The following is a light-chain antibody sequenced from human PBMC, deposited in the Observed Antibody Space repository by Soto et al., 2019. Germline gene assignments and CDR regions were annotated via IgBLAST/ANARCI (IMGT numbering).Light chain of an antibody. Sequence: QSVLTQPPSVSGAPGQRVTISCTGNSSNIEAGYDVHWYQQLPGTAPKLLIYYNNRRPSGVPDRFSGSKSGTSASLAITGLQAEDEADYYCQSYDSSLSAVVFGGGTKLTVL. V-gene: IGLV1-40*01. CDR2: YNN. J-gene: IGLJ2*01. CDR3: QSYDSSLSAVV. CDR1: SSNIEAGYD.